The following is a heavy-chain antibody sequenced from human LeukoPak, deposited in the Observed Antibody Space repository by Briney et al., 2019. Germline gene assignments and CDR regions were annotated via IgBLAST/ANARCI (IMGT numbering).Heavy chain of an antibody. J-gene: IGHJ4*02. V-gene: IGHV3-23*01. CDR1: RFTFNSFA. CDR3: AKDLGRYRNSYFDF. CDR2: IRGSDGGT. D-gene: IGHD1-26*01. Sequence: GRSLRLSCAVSRFTFNSFAISWVRQAPEGGLEWVAIIRGSDGGTYYPDSEKGRYTISRDDSKNTLYLQMNSLRAEDTAVYYCAKDLGRYRNSYFDFGAQETLVTVSS.